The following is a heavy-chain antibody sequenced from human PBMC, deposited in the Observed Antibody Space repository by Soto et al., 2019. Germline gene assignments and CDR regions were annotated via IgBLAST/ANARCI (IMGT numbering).Heavy chain of an antibody. CDR1: GFTFSSYG. CDR3: AKDGWLRDSPFDY. V-gene: IGHV3-30*18. CDR2: ISYDGSNK. D-gene: IGHD5-12*01. J-gene: IGHJ4*02. Sequence: PGGSLRLSCTASGFTFSSYGMHWVRQAPGKGLEWVAVISYDGSNKYYADSVKGRFTISRDNSKNTLHLQMNSLRAEDTAVYYCAKDGWLRDSPFDYWGQGTLVTVSS.